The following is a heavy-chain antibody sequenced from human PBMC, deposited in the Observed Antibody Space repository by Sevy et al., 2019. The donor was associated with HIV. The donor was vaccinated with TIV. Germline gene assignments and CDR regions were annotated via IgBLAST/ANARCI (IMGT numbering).Heavy chain of an antibody. CDR1: GFTFDDYT. CDR2: ITWDGNTT. J-gene: IGHJ4*02. Sequence: GGSLRLSCAASGFTFDDYTMHWVRQAPGKGLEWVSLITWDGNTTYYADSVRGRFTISRDNSKKYLYLQMDSLRTEDTALYYCAKDGGWGAGGGEIDFWAQATLVTVSS. D-gene: IGHD3-16*01. V-gene: IGHV3-43*01. CDR3: AKDGGWGAGGGEIDF.